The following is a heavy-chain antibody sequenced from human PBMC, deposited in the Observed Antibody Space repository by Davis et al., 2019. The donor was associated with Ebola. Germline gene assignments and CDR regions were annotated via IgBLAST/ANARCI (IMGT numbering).Heavy chain of an antibody. Sequence: GGSLRLSCAVPGFAVSDNYINWVRQAPGKRPEWVSVIYASGNPYYSDSVQGRFIMTRDNLKNMVYLQMNSLRAEDTAMYYCVRDGYIGLGAYTGGPFDYWGQGTLVTVSS. D-gene: IGHD6-13*01. CDR3: VRDGYIGLGAYTGGPFDY. V-gene: IGHV3-53*01. CDR2: IYASGNP. CDR1: GFAVSDNY. J-gene: IGHJ4*02.